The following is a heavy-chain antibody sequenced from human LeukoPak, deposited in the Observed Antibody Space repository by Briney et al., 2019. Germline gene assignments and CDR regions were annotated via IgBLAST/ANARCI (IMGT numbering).Heavy chain of an antibody. CDR3: ARHSYGDVYYLDF. V-gene: IGHV4-59*08. Sequence: SETLSLTCRVSGGSVSDYYWSWIRQSPGKGLEWIGYFYSGSSRFNPSLKSRVAISVHTSNNQFSLKLTSVTAADTAIYHCARHSYGDVYYLDFWGQGTLVTVS. J-gene: IGHJ4*02. CDR1: GGSVSDYY. D-gene: IGHD4-17*01. CDR2: FYSGSS.